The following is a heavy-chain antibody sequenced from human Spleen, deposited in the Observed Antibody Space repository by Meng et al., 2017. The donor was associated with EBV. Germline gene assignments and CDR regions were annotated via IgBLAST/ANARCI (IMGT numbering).Heavy chain of an antibody. Sequence: VDMVESWTEVRKPGASVKGSCQAPGYTFNNYHIHWVRQAPGQGLEWMGMINPSDGSTNYAQNFQGRVTMTRDTSKSTGYLELSSLGFEDTAVYYCASLGVYGSGSFGIDYWGQGSLVTVSS. D-gene: IGHD3-10*01. CDR1: GYTFNNYH. J-gene: IGHJ4*02. CDR2: INPSDGST. V-gene: IGHV1-46*02. CDR3: ASLGVYGSGSFGIDY.